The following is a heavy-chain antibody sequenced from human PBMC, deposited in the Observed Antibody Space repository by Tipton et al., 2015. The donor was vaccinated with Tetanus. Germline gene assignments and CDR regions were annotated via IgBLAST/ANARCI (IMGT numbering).Heavy chain of an antibody. CDR2: ISNGNP. CDR3: ARGITDGYNRRFDY. J-gene: IGHJ4*02. CDR1: RGPISSYY. D-gene: IGHD5-24*01. V-gene: IGHV4-4*07. Sequence: LRLSCAVSRGPISSYYWSWIRQPAGKGLEWIGHISNGNPDYSPSLKNRVTLSVDTSKNEFSLTLRSVTAADTAVYYCARGITDGYNRRFDYWGQGTLVVVS.